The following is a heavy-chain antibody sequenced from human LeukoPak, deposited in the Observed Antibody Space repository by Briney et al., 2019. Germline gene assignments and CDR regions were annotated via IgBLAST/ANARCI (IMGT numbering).Heavy chain of an antibody. D-gene: IGHD1-26*01. CDR1: GFTLSTYW. J-gene: IGHJ5*02. V-gene: IGHV3-7*03. CDR2: INPDGSGK. Sequence: QPGGSLRLSCEASGFTLSTYWMNWVRQVPGKGLDWVANINPDGSGKRYVDSVKGRFTIARDNADNSLSLQMNSLRAEDTAVYYCAKDQRGSYYGWFDPWGQGTLVTVSS. CDR3: AKDQRGSYYGWFDP.